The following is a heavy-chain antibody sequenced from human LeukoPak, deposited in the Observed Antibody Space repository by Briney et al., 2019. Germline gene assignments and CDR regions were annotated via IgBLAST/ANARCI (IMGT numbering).Heavy chain of an antibody. J-gene: IGHJ4*02. Sequence: PGGSLRLSCAATGFTFSNYAMHWVRQAPGKGLEGVGVILYDGSMKYYGESVQGRFTISRDNAKNTLYLQMNSLRAEDTAVYYCASDSSGYYPVKDFDYWGQGTLVSVSS. CDR2: ILYDGSMK. V-gene: IGHV3-30*04. D-gene: IGHD3-22*01. CDR1: GFTFSNYA. CDR3: ASDSSGYYPVKDFDY.